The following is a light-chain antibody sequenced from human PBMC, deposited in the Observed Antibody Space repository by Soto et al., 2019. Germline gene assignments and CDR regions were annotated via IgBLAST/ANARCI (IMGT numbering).Light chain of an antibody. Sequence: EIVMTHSPATLSVSPCERVTLSFRASQSVSRRLAWYQQKPGESPRLLIDGASTRATGIPAMFSGSGSGTEFTLTISSLQPEYFAVYYCQQCYNWPRTFGQGTKVDIK. J-gene: IGKJ1*01. CDR2: GAS. V-gene: IGKV3-15*01. CDR1: QSVSRR. CDR3: QQCYNWPRT.